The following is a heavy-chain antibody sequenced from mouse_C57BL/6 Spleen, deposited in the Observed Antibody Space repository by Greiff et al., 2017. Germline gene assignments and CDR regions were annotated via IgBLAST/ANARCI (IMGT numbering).Heavy chain of an antibody. CDR2: IYPGDGDT. CDR1: GYAFSSSW. CDR3: ARVEVNYFDY. Sequence: VQLVESGPELVKPGASVKISCKASGYAFSSSWMNWVKQRPGKGLEWIGRIYPGDGDTNYNGKFKGKATLTADKSSSTAYMQLSSLTSEDSAVYFCARVEVNYFDYWGQGTTLTVSS. V-gene: IGHV1-82*01. J-gene: IGHJ2*01.